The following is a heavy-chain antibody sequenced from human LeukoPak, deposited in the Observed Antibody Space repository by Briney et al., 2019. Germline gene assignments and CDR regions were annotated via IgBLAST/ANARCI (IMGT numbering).Heavy chain of an antibody. J-gene: IGHJ3*02. V-gene: IGHV3-30*03. CDR3: ARELAIFGVVTYAFDI. D-gene: IGHD3-3*01. CDR1: GFTFSTNS. Sequence: PGGSLRLSCAASGFTFSTNSMNWVRQAPGKGLEWVAVISYDGSNKYYADSVKGRFTISRDNSKNTLYLQMNSLRAEDTAVYYCARELAIFGVVTYAFDIWGRGTMVTVSS. CDR2: ISYDGSNK.